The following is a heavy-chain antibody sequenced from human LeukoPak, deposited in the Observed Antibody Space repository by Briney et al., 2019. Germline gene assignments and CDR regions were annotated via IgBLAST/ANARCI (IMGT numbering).Heavy chain of an antibody. J-gene: IGHJ4*02. CDR1: VYTFTNYY. V-gene: IGHV1-46*01. D-gene: IGHD5-24*01. CDR3: AREIGPIQLHLWGSAFDY. CDR2: INLAGRST. Sequence: ASAKVSCKASVYTFTNYYIHSVRQAPGQGHDRMGIINLAGRSTSYAQKFQARVTITRTMSRSRVYMKLSGLKSEDTAVYYCAREIGPIQLHLWGSAFDYWGQGTLVTVSS.